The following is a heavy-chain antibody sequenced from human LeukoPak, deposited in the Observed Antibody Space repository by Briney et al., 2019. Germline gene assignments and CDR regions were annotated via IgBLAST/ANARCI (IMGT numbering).Heavy chain of an antibody. CDR1: GFTFSSYG. D-gene: IGHD6-19*01. CDR2: IRYDGSNK. CDR3: AKDITFARSSGWAY. Sequence: GGSLRLSCAASGFTFSSYGMHWVRQAPGKGLEWVAFIRYDGSNKYYADSVKGRFTISRDNSKNTLYLQMNSLRAEDTAVYYCAKDITFARSSGWAYWGQGTLVTVSS. V-gene: IGHV3-30*02. J-gene: IGHJ4*02.